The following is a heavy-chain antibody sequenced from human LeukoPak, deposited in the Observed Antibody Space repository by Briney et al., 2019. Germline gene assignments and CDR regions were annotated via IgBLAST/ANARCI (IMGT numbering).Heavy chain of an antibody. V-gene: IGHV3-15*01. Sequence: GGSLRLSCTASGFTFSNAWMSWVRQAPGKGLEWIGHIKSKADGGTTDFAAPVKGRFTISRDDSKNTLYLQMNSLKTEDTAVYYCTTVPGRLYGPLHWGQGTLVTVSS. D-gene: IGHD4-17*01. J-gene: IGHJ4*02. CDR2: IKSKADGGTT. CDR3: TTVPGRLYGPLH. CDR1: GFTFSNAW.